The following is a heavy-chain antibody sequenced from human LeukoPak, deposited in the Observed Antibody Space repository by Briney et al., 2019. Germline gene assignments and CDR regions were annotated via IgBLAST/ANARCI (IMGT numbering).Heavy chain of an antibody. Sequence: VASVKVCCKASGYTFTSYYMHWVRQAPGQGLEWMGIINPSGGSTSYAQKFQGRVTMTSDTSTSTVYMELSSLRSEDTAVYYCARGDAGYSYGYNGDYWGQGTLVTVSS. V-gene: IGHV1-46*01. D-gene: IGHD5-18*01. J-gene: IGHJ4*02. CDR3: ARGDAGYSYGYNGDY. CDR2: INPSGGST. CDR1: GYTFTSYY.